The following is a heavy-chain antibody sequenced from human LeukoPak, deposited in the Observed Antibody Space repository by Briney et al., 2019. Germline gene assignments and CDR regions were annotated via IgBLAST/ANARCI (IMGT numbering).Heavy chain of an antibody. D-gene: IGHD1-26*01. V-gene: IGHV3-74*01. J-gene: IGHJ4*02. CDR2: INSDGSST. CDR3: ARVGSGSLVLS. Sequence: GGSLRLSCAASGFTFSSYWMHWVRQAPGKGLVWVSRINSDGSSTSYADSVKGRFTISRDNAKNTLYLQMNSLRAEDTAVYYCARVGSGSLVLSWGQGTLVTVSS. CDR1: GFTFSSYW.